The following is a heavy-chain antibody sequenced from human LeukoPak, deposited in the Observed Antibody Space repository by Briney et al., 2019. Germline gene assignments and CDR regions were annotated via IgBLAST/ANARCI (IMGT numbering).Heavy chain of an antibody. V-gene: IGHV3-23*01. J-gene: IGHJ4*02. CDR2: ISGSGGST. Sequence: GGSLRLSCAASGFTFSSYSMNWVRQAPGKGLEWVSAISGSGGSTYYADSVKGRFTISRDNSKNTLYLQMNSLRAEDTAVYYCAKDYGSGSYYPSEYWGQGTLVTVSS. CDR3: AKDYGSGSYYPSEY. D-gene: IGHD3-10*01. CDR1: GFTFSSYS.